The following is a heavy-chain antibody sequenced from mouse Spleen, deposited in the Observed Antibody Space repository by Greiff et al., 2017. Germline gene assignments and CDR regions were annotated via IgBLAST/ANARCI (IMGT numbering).Heavy chain of an antibody. D-gene: IGHD2-10*02. J-gene: IGHJ4*01. CDR2: IDPSDSYT. CDR3: ARHRYGSYAMDY. V-gene: IGHV1-50*01. CDR1: GYTFTSYW. Sequence: QVQLQQPGAELVKPGASVKLSCKASGYTFTSYWMQWVKQRPGQGLEWIGEIDPSDSYTNYNQKFKGKATLTVDTSSSTAYMQLSSLTSEDSAVYYCARHRYGSYAMDYWGQGTSVTVSS.